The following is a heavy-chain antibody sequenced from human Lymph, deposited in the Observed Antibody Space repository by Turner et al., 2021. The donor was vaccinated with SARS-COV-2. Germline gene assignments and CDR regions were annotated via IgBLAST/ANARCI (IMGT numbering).Heavy chain of an antibody. CDR2: ISYDGSNK. CDR3: AREMGSGSDY. Sequence: QVQLVESGGGVVQPGRALRPSCTASGFTFSSYAMHWVRQAPGKGLEWVSLISYDGSNKYYADSVKGRFTISRDNSKNTLYLQMNSLRTEDTAVYYCAREMGSGSDYWGQGTLVTVSS. CDR1: GFTFSSYA. V-gene: IGHV3-30*04. D-gene: IGHD3-10*01. J-gene: IGHJ4*02.